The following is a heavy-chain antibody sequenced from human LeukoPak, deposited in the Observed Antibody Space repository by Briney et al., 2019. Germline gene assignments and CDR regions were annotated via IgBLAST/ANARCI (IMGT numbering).Heavy chain of an antibody. Sequence: RASVKVSCKASGYTFTNYAMHWVRQAPGQRLEWMGWINAGNGNTKYSQKFQGRVTITRDTSASTAYMELSSLRSEDTAVYYCARDPLDYGDYSWFDPWGQGTLVTVSS. V-gene: IGHV1-3*01. CDR3: ARDPLDYGDYSWFDP. CDR1: GYTFTNYA. D-gene: IGHD4-17*01. CDR2: INAGNGNT. J-gene: IGHJ5*02.